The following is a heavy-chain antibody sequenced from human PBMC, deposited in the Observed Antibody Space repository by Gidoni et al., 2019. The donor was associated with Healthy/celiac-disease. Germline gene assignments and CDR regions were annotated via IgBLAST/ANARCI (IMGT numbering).Heavy chain of an antibody. J-gene: IGHJ6*03. CDR3: ARGARRGVVSYYMDV. CDR2: IYYSGST. CDR1: GGSISSYY. V-gene: IGHV4-59*01. Sequence: QVQLQESGPGLVKPSETLSLTCTVSGGSISSYYWSWIRQPPGKGLEWIGYIYYSGSTNYNPSLKSRVTISVDTSKNQFSLKLSSVTAADTAVYYCARGARRGVVSYYMDVWGKGTTVTVSS. D-gene: IGHD3-3*01.